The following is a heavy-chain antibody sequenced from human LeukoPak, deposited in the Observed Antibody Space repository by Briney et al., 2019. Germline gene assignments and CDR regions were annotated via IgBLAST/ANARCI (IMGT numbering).Heavy chain of an antibody. J-gene: IGHJ4*02. CDR1: GFTFSSYG. D-gene: IGHD1-7*01. CDR2: ISYDGSNK. V-gene: IGHV3-30*03. CDR3: ARDKWGELLDY. Sequence: GRSLRLSCAASGFTFSSYGMHWVRQAPGKGLEWVAVISYDGSNKYYADSVKGRFTISRDNSKNTLYLQMNSLRAEDTAVYYCARDKWGELLDYWGQGTLVTVSS.